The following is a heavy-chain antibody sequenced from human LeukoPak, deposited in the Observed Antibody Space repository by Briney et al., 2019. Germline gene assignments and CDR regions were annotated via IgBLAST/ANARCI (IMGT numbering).Heavy chain of an antibody. V-gene: IGHV3-7*04. D-gene: IGHD1-1*01. CDR1: GFIFRNYW. CDR2: INHDGGDK. Sequence: GGSLRLSCVASGFIFRNYWMSWVRQAPGKGLEWVANINHDGGDKNYVDSVKGRLTISRDNAKNSLYLQMNSLTAEDTAVYYCTRLSLYGTGVSEIWGQGTMVTVSS. J-gene: IGHJ3*02. CDR3: TRLSLYGTGVSEI.